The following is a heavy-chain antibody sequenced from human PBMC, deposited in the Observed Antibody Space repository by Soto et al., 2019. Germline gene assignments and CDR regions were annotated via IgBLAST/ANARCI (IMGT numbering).Heavy chain of an antibody. CDR1: GFTFSSYA. Sequence: ESGGGLVQPGGSLRLSCAASGFTFSSYAMSWVRQAPGKGLEWVSAISGSGGSTYYADSVKGRFTISRDNSKNTLYLQMNSLRAEDTAVYYCAKDRAPYSSSWYISWDYWGQGTLVTVSS. D-gene: IGHD6-13*01. CDR2: ISGSGGST. CDR3: AKDRAPYSSSWYISWDY. J-gene: IGHJ4*02. V-gene: IGHV3-23*01.